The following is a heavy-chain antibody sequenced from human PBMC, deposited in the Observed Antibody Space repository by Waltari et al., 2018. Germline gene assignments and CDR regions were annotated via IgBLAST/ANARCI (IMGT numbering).Heavy chain of an antibody. V-gene: IGHV3-53*01. CDR3: ARAGLGSPVEWLRLFDQ. CDR2: IYAGGNT. J-gene: IGHJ4*02. D-gene: IGHD5-12*01. CDR1: WYTLRYNY. Sequence: EVQLVESGGGLIQTGASLRLSCETLWYTLRYNYMTWVRQAPGKGLEWVAVIYAGGNTYYSDSVKGRFIISRDNSKSTLYLEMNSLRAEDTAVYYCARAGLGSPVEWLRLFDQWGQGTLVTVSS.